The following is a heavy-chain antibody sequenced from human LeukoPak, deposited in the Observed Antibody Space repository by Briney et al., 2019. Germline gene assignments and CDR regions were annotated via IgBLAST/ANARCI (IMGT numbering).Heavy chain of an antibody. D-gene: IGHD2-2*01. J-gene: IGHJ4*02. CDR3: AREPDCSSTSCYGRFFDY. V-gene: IGHV4-34*01. CDR2: INHSGST. Sequence: SETLSLTCAVYGGSFSGYYWSWIRQPPGKGLEWIGEINHSGSTNYNPSLKSRVTISVDTSKNQFSLKLSSVTAADTAVYYCAREPDCSSTSCYGRFFDYWGQGTLVTVSS. CDR1: GGSFSGYY.